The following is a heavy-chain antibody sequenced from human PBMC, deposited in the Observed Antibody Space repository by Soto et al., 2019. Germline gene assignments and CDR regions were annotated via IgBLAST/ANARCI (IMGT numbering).Heavy chain of an antibody. CDR3: AKDGLSGGVVVIGHPPFFDY. CDR1: GFTFSSYA. V-gene: IGHV3-23*01. D-gene: IGHD3-22*01. J-gene: IGHJ4*02. Sequence: GGSLRLSCAASGFTFSSYAMSWVRQAPGKGLEWVSAISGSGGSTYYADSVKGRFTISRDNSKNTLYLQMNSLRAEDTAVYYCAKDGLSGGVVVIGHPPFFDYWGQGTLVTVSS. CDR2: ISGSGGST.